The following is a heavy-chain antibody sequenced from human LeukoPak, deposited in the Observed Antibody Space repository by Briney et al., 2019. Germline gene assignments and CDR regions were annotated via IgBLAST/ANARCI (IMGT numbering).Heavy chain of an antibody. J-gene: IGHJ4*02. D-gene: IGHD3-10*01. V-gene: IGHV4-59*01. Sequence: PSETLSLTCTVSGESISGFYWTWIRQPPGKGLEWIGYIYYSGSTNYNPSLKSRVTISVDTSKNQFSLKLSSVTAADTAVYYCARVIWFGETSYFDYWGQGTLVTVSS. CDR1: GESISGFY. CDR2: IYYSGST. CDR3: ARVIWFGETSYFDY.